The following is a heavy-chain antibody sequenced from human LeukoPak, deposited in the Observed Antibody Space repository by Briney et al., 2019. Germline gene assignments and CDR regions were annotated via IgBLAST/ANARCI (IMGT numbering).Heavy chain of an antibody. CDR3: ARAAGIAAAGTGYYFDY. CDR1: GGSFSGYY. V-gene: IGHV4-34*01. CDR2: INHSGST. D-gene: IGHD6-13*01. Sequence: PSETLSLTCAVYGGSFSGYYWSWIRQPPGKGLEWIGEINHSGSTNYNPSLKSRVTISVDTSKNQFSLKLSSVTAADTAVYYCARAAGIAAAGTGYYFDYWGQGTLVTVSS. J-gene: IGHJ4*02.